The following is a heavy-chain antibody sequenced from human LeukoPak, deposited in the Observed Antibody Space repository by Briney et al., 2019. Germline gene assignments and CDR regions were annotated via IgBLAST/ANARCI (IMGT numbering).Heavy chain of an antibody. J-gene: IGHJ5*02. V-gene: IGHV4-38-2*02. CDR1: GYSISSGYY. D-gene: IGHD6-19*01. CDR2: IYHSGST. CDR3: ARAYSSAWYWNWFDP. Sequence: SETLSLTCTVSGYSISSGYYWGWIRQPTGKGLEWIGNIYHSGSTYYNPSLKSRGTISIDTSKNQFSLKLSSVTAADTAVYYCARAYSSAWYWNWFDPWGQGTLVTVSS.